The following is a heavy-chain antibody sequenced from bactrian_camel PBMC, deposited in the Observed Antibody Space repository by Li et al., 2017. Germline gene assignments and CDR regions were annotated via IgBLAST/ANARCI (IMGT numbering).Heavy chain of an antibody. D-gene: IGHD3*01. J-gene: IGHJ6*01. CDR3: AAHPRYCAPEVIDFSF. V-gene: IGHV3S26*01. CDR2: IDTDGTV. CDR1: ASTAYTYSGYC. Sequence: GGSVQAGGSLRLSCTTSASTAYTYSGYCWAWFRQAPGKEREAVASIDTDGTVRYEDSVKDRFMISYDNAKNTLYLQMDGLKPEDTAMYYCAAHPRYCAPEVIDFSFWGQGTQVTVS.